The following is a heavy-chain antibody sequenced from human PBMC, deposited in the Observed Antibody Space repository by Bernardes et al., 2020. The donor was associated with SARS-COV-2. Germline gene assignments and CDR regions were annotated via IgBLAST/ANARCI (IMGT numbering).Heavy chain of an antibody. Sequence: SETLSLTCAVYGGSFSGYYWSWIRQPPGKGLEWIGEINHSGSASYNPSLKSRVTISVDKSKNQFSLKVRSVTAADTAVYYCARGRIAAAGNWGQGTLVTVSS. D-gene: IGHD6-13*01. J-gene: IGHJ4*02. V-gene: IGHV4-34*01. CDR2: INHSGSA. CDR3: ARGRIAAAGN. CDR1: GGSFSGYY.